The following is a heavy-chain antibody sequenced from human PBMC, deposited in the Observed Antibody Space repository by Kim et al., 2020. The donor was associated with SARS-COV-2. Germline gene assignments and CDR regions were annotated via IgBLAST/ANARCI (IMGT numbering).Heavy chain of an antibody. CDR3: ARGTLLRYFDPAKWGGMDV. CDR2: IYYSGST. D-gene: IGHD3-9*01. V-gene: IGHV4-31*03. Sequence: SETLSLTCTVSGGSISSGGYYWSWIRQHPGKGLEWIGYIYYSGSTYYNPSLKSRVTISVDTSKNQFSLKLSSVTAADTAVYYCARGTLLRYFDPAKWGGMDVGGQGTTVTVSS. J-gene: IGHJ6*02. CDR1: GGSISSGGYY.